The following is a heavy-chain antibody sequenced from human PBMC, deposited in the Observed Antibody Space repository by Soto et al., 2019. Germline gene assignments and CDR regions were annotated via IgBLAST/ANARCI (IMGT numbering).Heavy chain of an antibody. CDR2: IYYSGSN. Sequence: QVQLQESGPGLVKPSETLSLTCSVSGGSISSNYWSWIRQPPGKGLELIGYIYYSGSNNYNPSLKSRITISADTSKNLCSLQLSTVTAADTAVYYCARDPYSSSHGSLRGGYCMDVWGQGTTVTVAS. V-gene: IGHV4-59*01. D-gene: IGHD6-13*01. J-gene: IGHJ6*02. CDR1: GGSISSNY. CDR3: ARDPYSSSHGSLRGGYCMDV.